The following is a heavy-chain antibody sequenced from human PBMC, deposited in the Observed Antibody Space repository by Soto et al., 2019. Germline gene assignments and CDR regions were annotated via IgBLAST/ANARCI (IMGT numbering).Heavy chain of an antibody. Sequence: GGSLRLSCAASGFTFDDYAMHWVRQAPGKGLEWVSGISWNSGSIGYADSVKGRFTISRDNAKNSLYLQMNSLRAEDTALYYCAKDGTELGGFGFDYWGQGTLVTVSS. D-gene: IGHD1-26*01. CDR3: AKDGTELGGFGFDY. CDR1: GFTFDDYA. J-gene: IGHJ4*02. CDR2: ISWNSGSI. V-gene: IGHV3-9*01.